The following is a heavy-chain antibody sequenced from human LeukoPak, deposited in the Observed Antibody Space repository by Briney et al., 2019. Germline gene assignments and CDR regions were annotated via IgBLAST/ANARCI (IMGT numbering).Heavy chain of an antibody. CDR1: GGTFSSYA. CDR3: ARVPPLPSSIVLMPYYYYYYMDV. CDR2: IIPIFGTA. J-gene: IGHJ6*03. V-gene: IGHV1-69*01. D-gene: IGHD2-8*01. Sequence: SVKVSCKASGGTFSSYAISWVRQAPGRGLEWMGGIIPIFGTANYAQTFQGRVTITADESTSTAYMELSSLRSEDTAVYYCARVPPLPSSIVLMPYYYYYYMDVWGKGTTVTVSS.